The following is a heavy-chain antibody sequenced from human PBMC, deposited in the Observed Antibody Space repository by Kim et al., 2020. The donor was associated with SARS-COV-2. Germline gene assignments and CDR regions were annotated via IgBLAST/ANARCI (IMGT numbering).Heavy chain of an antibody. D-gene: IGHD2-2*02. V-gene: IGHV4-31*03. J-gene: IGHJ4*02. CDR3: ARVHGLYTVIVFVVGALDD. Sequence: SETLSLTCTVSGGSISSSGYYWSWIRQHPGKGLEWIGYIYYSGSTYYNPSLKSRVTISVDTSKNQFSLKLSSVTAADTAVYYCARVHGLYTVIVFVVGALDDWGQGTLVTVSS. CDR2: IYYSGST. CDR1: GGSISSSGYY.